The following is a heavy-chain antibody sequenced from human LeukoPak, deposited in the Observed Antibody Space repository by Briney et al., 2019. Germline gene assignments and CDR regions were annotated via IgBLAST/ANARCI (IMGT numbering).Heavy chain of an antibody. D-gene: IGHD2-15*01. CDR3: AREDTLLGAFDI. Sequence: GGSLRLSCAASGFTFSSYSMNWVRQAPGKGLEWVSSISSSSYIYYADSVKGRFTISRDNAKNSLYLQMNSLRAEDTAVYYCAREDTLLGAFDIWGQGTMVTVSS. CDR1: GFTFSSYS. V-gene: IGHV3-21*01. CDR2: ISSSSYI. J-gene: IGHJ3*02.